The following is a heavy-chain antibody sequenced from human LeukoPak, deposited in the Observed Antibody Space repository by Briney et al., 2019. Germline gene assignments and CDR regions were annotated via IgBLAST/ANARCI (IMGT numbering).Heavy chain of an antibody. Sequence: LRLSCAASGFTVSSNYMSWIRQHPGKGLEWIGYIHHSGSTYYNPSLKSRVVISVDTSKNQFSLKLNSVTAADTAVYYCASYGSGSYRFDPWGQGTLVTVSS. J-gene: IGHJ5*02. CDR3: ASYGSGSYRFDP. D-gene: IGHD3-10*01. CDR1: GFTVSSNY. CDR2: IHHSGST. V-gene: IGHV4-31*02.